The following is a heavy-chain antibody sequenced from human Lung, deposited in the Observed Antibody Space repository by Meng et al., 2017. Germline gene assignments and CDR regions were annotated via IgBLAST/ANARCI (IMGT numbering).Heavy chain of an antibody. V-gene: IGHV1-69*05. CDR2: IIPIFGTA. Sequence: QVQVGQSGVGGKRPGASVRVSCKASGGTFSSYAISWVRQAPGQGLEWMGGIIPIFGTANYAQKFQGRVTITTDESTSTAYMELSSLRSEDTAVYYCARDEDISAAGKLFSDYWGQGTLVTVSS. CDR3: ARDEDISAAGKLFSDY. J-gene: IGHJ4*02. CDR1: GGTFSSYA. D-gene: IGHD6-25*01.